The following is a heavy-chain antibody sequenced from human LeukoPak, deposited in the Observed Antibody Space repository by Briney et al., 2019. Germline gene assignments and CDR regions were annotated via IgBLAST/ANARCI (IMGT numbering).Heavy chain of an antibody. V-gene: IGHV3-7*01. Sequence: PGGSLRLSCAASGFTFSNYWMNWVRQAPGKGLECLANIKQDGSETYYADSVKGRFTISRDNAKNSLYLQMNSLRAEDTAVYYCAKESQLSYSGTFYIDYWGQGTLVTVSS. D-gene: IGHD1-26*01. CDR2: IKQDGSET. CDR3: AKESQLSYSGTFYIDY. J-gene: IGHJ4*02. CDR1: GFTFSNYW.